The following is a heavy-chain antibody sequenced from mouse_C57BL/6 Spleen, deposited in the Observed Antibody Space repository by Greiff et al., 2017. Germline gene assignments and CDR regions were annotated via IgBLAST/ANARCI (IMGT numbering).Heavy chain of an antibody. CDR3: ARKDYDVESLDY. CDR2: IWSGGST. Sequence: VKLQESGPGLVQPSQCLSITCTVSGFSLTSYGVHWVRQSPGKGLEWLGVIWSGGSTDYNAAFISRLSIRTDNSTSQVTFKMHSLQADDTATDYCARKDYDVESLDYWGQGTSVTVSS. D-gene: IGHD1-1*01. J-gene: IGHJ4*01. CDR1: GFSLTSYG. V-gene: IGHV2-2*01.